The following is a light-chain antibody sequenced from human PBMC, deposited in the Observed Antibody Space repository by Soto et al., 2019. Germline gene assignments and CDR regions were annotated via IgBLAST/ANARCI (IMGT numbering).Light chain of an antibody. CDR3: QHYDTSPIT. J-gene: IGKJ5*01. V-gene: IGKV3-20*01. Sequence: ITMTQSPATLSVSPGEIATLSCRASQTVRNNYLAWYQQKPGQAPRLLISGASSRATGIPDRFSGSGSGTDFTLTISRLEPEDFAVYCCQHYDTSPITLGQGTRLEIK. CDR2: GAS. CDR1: QTVRNNY.